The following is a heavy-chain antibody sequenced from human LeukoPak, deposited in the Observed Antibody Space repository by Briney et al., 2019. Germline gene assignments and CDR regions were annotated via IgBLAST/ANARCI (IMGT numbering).Heavy chain of an antibody. D-gene: IGHD6-19*01. J-gene: IGHJ6*04. V-gene: IGHV3-7*01. CDR1: GFTFSSYW. CDR3: ARGGRGSGWGTYYYYGRDV. CDR2: IKQDGSEK. Sequence: GGSLRLSCAASGFTFSSYWMSWVRQAPGKGLEWVANIKQDGSEKYYVDSVKGRFTISRDNAKNSLYLQMNSLRAEDTAVYYCARGGRGSGWGTYYYYGRDVWAKGTTVTVS.